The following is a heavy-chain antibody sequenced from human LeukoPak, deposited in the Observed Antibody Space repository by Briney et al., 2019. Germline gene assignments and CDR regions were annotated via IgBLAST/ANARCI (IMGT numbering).Heavy chain of an antibody. Sequence: EASVKVSCKVSGYTLTELSMHWVRQAPGKGLEWMGGFDPEDGETIYAQKFQGRVTMTEDTSTDTAYMELSSLRSEDTAVYYCARTPRNGYIEGYWGQGTLVTVSS. CDR1: GYTLTELS. CDR3: ARTPRNGYIEGY. V-gene: IGHV1-24*01. CDR2: FDPEDGET. D-gene: IGHD5-24*01. J-gene: IGHJ4*02.